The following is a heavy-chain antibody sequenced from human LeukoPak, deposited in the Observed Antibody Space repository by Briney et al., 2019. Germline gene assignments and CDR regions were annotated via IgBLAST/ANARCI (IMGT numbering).Heavy chain of an antibody. CDR1: GGTFSSYA. CDR3: ARRYHDYSGYSRQFDY. Sequence: SVKVSCKASGGTFSSYAISWVRQAPGQGLEWMGGIIPIFGTANYAQKFQGRVTITTDESTSTAYMELSSLRSEDTAVYYCARRYHDYSGYSRQFDYWGQGTLVTVSS. V-gene: IGHV1-69*05. D-gene: IGHD3-22*01. J-gene: IGHJ4*02. CDR2: IIPIFGTA.